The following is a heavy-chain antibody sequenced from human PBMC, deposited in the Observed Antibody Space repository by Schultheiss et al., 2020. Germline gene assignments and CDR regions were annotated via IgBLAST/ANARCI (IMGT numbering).Heavy chain of an antibody. Sequence: GESLKISCAASGFTFSSYAMHWVRQAPGKGLEWVSAISGSGGSTYYADSVKGRFTISRDNSKNTLYLQMNSLRAEDTAVYYCIRETVAGFDYWGQGTLVTVSS. CDR2: ISGSGGST. CDR3: IRETVAGFDY. V-gene: IGHV3-23*01. J-gene: IGHJ4*02. D-gene: IGHD6-19*01. CDR1: GFTFSSYA.